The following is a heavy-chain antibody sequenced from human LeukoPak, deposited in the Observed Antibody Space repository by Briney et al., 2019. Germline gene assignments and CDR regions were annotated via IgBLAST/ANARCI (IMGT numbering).Heavy chain of an antibody. Sequence: GGSLRPSCAASGFTFDDYAMHWVRQAPGKGLEWVSSISWNSGTIAYADSVKGRFTISRDSAKNSLYLQMNSLRAEDTALCYCAKDVGGNLKGNWFDTWGQGTQVTVSS. CDR2: ISWNSGTI. D-gene: IGHD1-14*01. J-gene: IGHJ5*02. CDR3: AKDVGGNLKGNWFDT. CDR1: GFTFDDYA. V-gene: IGHV3-9*01.